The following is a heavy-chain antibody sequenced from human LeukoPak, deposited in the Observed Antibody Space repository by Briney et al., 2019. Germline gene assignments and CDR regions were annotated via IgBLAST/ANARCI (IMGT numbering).Heavy chain of an antibody. CDR2: ISYDGSNK. CDR3: AKDEVGSNGNWFDP. CDR1: GFTFSSYS. Sequence: PGGSLRLSCAASGFTFSSYSMNWVRQAPGKGLEWVAVISYDGSNKYYADSVKGRFTISRDNSKNTLYLQMNSLRAEDTAVYYCAKDEVGSNGNWFDPWGQGTLVTVSS. V-gene: IGHV3-30*18. J-gene: IGHJ5*02. D-gene: IGHD1-26*01.